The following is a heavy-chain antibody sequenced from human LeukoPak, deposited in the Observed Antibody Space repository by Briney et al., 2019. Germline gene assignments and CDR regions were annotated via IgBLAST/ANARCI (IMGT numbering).Heavy chain of an antibody. CDR3: AKVINYYGSGYFDY. J-gene: IGHJ4*02. CDR1: GFTFSSYA. D-gene: IGHD3-10*01. CDR2: ISGSGGST. Sequence: HPGGSLRLSCAASGFTFSSYAMSWVRQAPGKGLEWVSAISGSGGSTHYADSVKGRFTISRDNSKNTLYLQMNSLRAEDTAVYYCAKVINYYGSGYFDYWGQGTLVTVSS. V-gene: IGHV3-23*01.